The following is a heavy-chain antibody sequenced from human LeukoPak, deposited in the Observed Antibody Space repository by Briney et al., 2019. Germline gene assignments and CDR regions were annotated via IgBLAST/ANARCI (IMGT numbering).Heavy chain of an antibody. CDR3: VRLGGYDPFDY. D-gene: IGHD5-12*01. CDR2: SDSDGSDT. J-gene: IGHJ4*02. V-gene: IGHV3-74*01. Sequence: GGSLRLSCAASGFTFSSYWMHWVRQVPGKGLVWVSRSDSDGSDTSYADSVKGRFTISRDNAKNTLYLQMNSLRAEDTAVYYCVRLGGYDPFDYWGQGILVTVSS. CDR1: GFTFSSYW.